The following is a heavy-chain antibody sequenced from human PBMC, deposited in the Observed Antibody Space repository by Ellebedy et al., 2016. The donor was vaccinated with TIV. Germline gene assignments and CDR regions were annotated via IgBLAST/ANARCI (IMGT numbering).Heavy chain of an antibody. CDR2: ISSSGSTI. Sequence: GGSLRLSCATSEFTFSRYDMSWFRQAPGNGLEWVSYISSSGSTIYYADSVRGRFTISRDNAKNSLYLQMSRLRDEDTAVYFCARDWSGTYGRDDFDFWGQGTLVTVSS. CDR3: ARDWSGTYGRDDFDF. D-gene: IGHD3-16*01. CDR1: EFTFSRYD. J-gene: IGHJ4*02. V-gene: IGHV3-48*03.